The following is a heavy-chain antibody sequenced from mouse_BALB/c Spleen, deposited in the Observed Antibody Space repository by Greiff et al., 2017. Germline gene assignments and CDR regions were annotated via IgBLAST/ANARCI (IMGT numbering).Heavy chain of an antibody. Sequence: EVQLQESGPGLVKPSQSLSLTCTVTGYSITSDYAWNWIRQFPGNKLEWMGYISYSGSTSYNPSLKSRISITRDTSKNQFFLQLNSVTTEDTATYYCARTTTVAPFAYWGQGTLVTVSA. J-gene: IGHJ3*01. CDR3: ARTTTVAPFAY. D-gene: IGHD1-1*01. CDR1: GYSITSDYA. CDR2: ISYSGST. V-gene: IGHV3-2*02.